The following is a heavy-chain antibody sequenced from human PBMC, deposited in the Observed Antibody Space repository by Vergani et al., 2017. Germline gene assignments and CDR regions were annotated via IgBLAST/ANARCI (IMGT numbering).Heavy chain of an antibody. CDR3: AKISSQAGHYDYVWGYFDY. Sequence: EVQLVESGGGLVQPGGSLRLSCAASGFTFSSYAMSWVRQAPGKGLEWVSAISGSGGSTYYADSVKGRFTISRDNSKNTLYLQMNSLRAEDTAVYYCAKISSQAGHYDYVWGYFDYWGQGTLVTVSS. CDR2: ISGSGGST. J-gene: IGHJ4*02. CDR1: GFTFSSYA. V-gene: IGHV3-23*04. D-gene: IGHD3-16*01.